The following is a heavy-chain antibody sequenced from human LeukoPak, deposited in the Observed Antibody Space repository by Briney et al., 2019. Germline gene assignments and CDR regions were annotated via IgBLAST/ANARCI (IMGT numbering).Heavy chain of an antibody. Sequence: GGSLRLSCAASGFTFNNYAMSWVRQAPGEGLEWVSAISGGGDSTYYAGSVKGRFTISRDNSNNMLYLQMNSLRADDTAVYYCAKDHNWFGDPEGYWGQGTLVTVSS. CDR1: GFTFNNYA. D-gene: IGHD3-10*01. J-gene: IGHJ4*02. CDR3: AKDHNWFGDPEGY. CDR2: ISGGGDST. V-gene: IGHV3-23*01.